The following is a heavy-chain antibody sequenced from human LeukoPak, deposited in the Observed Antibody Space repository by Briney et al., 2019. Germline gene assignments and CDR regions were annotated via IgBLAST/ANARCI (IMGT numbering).Heavy chain of an antibody. Sequence: ASVKVSCKASGGTFSSYAISWVRQAPGQGLEWMGRIIPILGIAYYAQKFQGRVTITADKSTSTAYMELSSLRSEDTAVYYCARDFPLEYCSSTSCYNPWGQGTLVTVSS. J-gene: IGHJ5*02. CDR2: IIPILGIA. CDR3: ARDFPLEYCSSTSCYNP. CDR1: GGTFSSYA. D-gene: IGHD2-2*02. V-gene: IGHV1-69*04.